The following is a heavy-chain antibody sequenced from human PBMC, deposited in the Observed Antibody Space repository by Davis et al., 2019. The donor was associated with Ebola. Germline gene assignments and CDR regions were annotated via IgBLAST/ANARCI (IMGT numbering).Heavy chain of an antibody. V-gene: IGHV3-23*01. CDR2: ISAGGGST. J-gene: IGHJ4*02. CDR1: GFTFASYA. D-gene: IGHD4-17*01. Sequence: GESLKISCGASGFTFASYAMSWVRQAPGKGLEWVSGISAGGGSTYYADSVKGRFTISRDNSKNTLYLQMNSLRGDDTALYYCAKDTVATVTTAGDYWGQGILVTVSS. CDR3: AKDTVATVTTAGDY.